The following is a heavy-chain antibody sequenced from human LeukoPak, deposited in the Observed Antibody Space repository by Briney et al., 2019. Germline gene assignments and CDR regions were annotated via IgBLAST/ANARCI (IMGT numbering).Heavy chain of an antibody. D-gene: IGHD3-10*01. CDR1: GGSFSGYY. CDR3: ARLRGDSLDV. V-gene: IGHV4-34*01. J-gene: IGHJ6*02. CDR2: INHSGST. Sequence: SETLSLTCAVYGGSFSGYYWSWIRQPPGKGLEWIGEINHSGSTNYNPSLESRVTISVDTSKNQFSLKLSSVTAADTAVYYCARLRGDSLDVWGQGTTVTVSS.